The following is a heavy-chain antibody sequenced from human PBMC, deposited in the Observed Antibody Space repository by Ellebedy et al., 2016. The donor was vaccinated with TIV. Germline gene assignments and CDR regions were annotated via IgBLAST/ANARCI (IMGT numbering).Heavy chain of an antibody. V-gene: IGHV5-51*01. CDR3: ARHSSPFQLRWFAP. CDR1: GYSFTTYW. D-gene: IGHD3-10*01. J-gene: IGHJ5*02. CDR2: IYPGDSNV. Sequence: GESLKISXKGSGYSFTTYWIGWVRHMPGKGLEWMGIIYPGDSNVRYSPSFQGQVTISADKSISTAYLQWSSLKASDTALYYCARHSSPFQLRWFAPWGQGTLVTVSS.